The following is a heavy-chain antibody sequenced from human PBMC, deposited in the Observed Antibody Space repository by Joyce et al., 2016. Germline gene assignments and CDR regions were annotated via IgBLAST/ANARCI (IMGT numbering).Heavy chain of an antibody. CDR2: SDPSDSYT. CDR1: GYNFTSYW. J-gene: IGHJ4*02. CDR3: ARITGSGSYYD. V-gene: IGHV5-10-1*03. Sequence: EVHLLQSGAEVKKPGQSLRFPCKGYGYNFTSYWITWVRQMTGKGLGWMGRSDPSDSYTNYSPSFQGHVTISVEKSINTAYLQWSSLKASDSAIYYCARITGSGSYYDWGQGTLATVSS. D-gene: IGHD1-26*01.